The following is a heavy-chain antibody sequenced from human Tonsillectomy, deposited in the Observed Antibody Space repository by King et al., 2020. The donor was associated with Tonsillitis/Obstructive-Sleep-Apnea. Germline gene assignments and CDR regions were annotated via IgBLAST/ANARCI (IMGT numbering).Heavy chain of an antibody. D-gene: IGHD2-8*01. J-gene: IGHJ3*02. CDR3: ARKWGGVGYCTNGVCHDAFDI. CDR2: INSDGSST. CDR1: GFTFSSYW. Sequence: VQLVESGGGLVQPGGSLRLSCAASGFTFSSYWMHWVRQAPGKGLVWVSRINSDGSSTSYADSVKGRFTISRENAKNTRYLQMNSLRAEDTAVYYCARKWGGVGYCTNGVCHDAFDIWGQGTMVTVSS. V-gene: IGHV3-74*01.